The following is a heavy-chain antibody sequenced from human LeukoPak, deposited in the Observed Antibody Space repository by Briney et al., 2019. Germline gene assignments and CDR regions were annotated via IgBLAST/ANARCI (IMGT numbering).Heavy chain of an antibody. D-gene: IGHD6-6*01. V-gene: IGHV3-66*01. CDR3: ATIAARRFDY. J-gene: IGHJ4*02. CDR1: GFTVSSNY. Sequence: PGGSLRLSCAASGFTVSSNYLSWVRQAPGKGLEWVSVIFSGGSTYYADSVKGRFTLSRDNSRNILYLQMNSLRAEDTAVYYCATIAARRFDYWGQGALVTVSS. CDR2: IFSGGST.